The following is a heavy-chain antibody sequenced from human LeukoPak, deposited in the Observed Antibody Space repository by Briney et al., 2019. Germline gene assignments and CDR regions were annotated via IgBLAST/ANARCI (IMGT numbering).Heavy chain of an antibody. CDR1: GFTVSSNF. V-gene: IGHV3-53*01. CDR2: IYSGGTT. Sequence: GGSLRLSCAASGFTVSSNFMSWVRQAPGKGLEWVSVIYSGGTTYYPDSLKGRFTISRDSSKNTLYLQMNSMRADDTAVYYCARLIRGSGTYFNYEYFQHWGQGTLVTVSS. CDR3: ARLIRGSGTYFNYEYFQH. D-gene: IGHD3-10*01. J-gene: IGHJ1*01.